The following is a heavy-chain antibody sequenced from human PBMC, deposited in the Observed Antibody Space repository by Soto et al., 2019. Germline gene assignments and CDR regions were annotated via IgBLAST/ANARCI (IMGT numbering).Heavy chain of an antibody. CDR1: GFPFSAFA. D-gene: IGHD3-10*01. J-gene: IGHJ5*02. V-gene: IGHV3-23*01. Sequence: EVQLLESGGDVVQPGGSLRLSCATSGFPFSAFAMNWVRHAPGKGLEWVSGIGGSGASIYYTDSVKGRFTFFTDNSNTTVYLQMNRLRDEDTAFYYCASSVRHLSWFDPWGQGTLVTVSS. CDR3: ASSVRHLSWFDP. CDR2: IGGSGASI.